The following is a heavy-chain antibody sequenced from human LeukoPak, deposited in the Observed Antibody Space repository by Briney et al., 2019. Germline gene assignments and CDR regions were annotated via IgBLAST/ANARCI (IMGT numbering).Heavy chain of an antibody. D-gene: IGHD3-10*01. J-gene: IGHJ4*02. CDR2: INPNTGGT. V-gene: IGHV1-2*02. CDR3: ASLGDFFGSGSYAPFDY. CDR1: GYTFTGFY. Sequence: ASVTVSCTASGYTFTGFYMHWVRQAPGQGLEWMGWINPNTGGTNYAQKLQGRVTMTRDTSITTAYMELSRLTSDDTAVYYCASLGDFFGSGSYAPFDYWGQGSLVTVSS.